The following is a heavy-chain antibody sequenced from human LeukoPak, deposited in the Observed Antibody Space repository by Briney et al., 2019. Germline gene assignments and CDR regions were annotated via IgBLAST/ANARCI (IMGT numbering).Heavy chain of an antibody. D-gene: IGHD3-10*01. J-gene: IGHJ4*02. CDR1: GYTLTELS. V-gene: IGHV1-24*01. CDR2: FDPEDGET. Sequence: ASVKVSCKVSGYTLTELSMHWVRQAPGKGLEWMGGFDPEDGETIYAQKFQGRVTMTEDTSTDTAYMELSSLRSEDTAVYYCATALGGSGSYYSWDYWGQGTLATVSS. CDR3: ATALGGSGSYYSWDY.